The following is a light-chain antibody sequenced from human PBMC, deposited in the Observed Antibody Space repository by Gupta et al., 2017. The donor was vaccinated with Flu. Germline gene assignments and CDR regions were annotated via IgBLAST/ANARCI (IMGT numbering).Light chain of an antibody. J-gene: IGKJ2*01. V-gene: IGKV3-15*01. CDR2: GAS. CDR1: ESVRSD. CDR3: QKYHNWSPT. Sequence: PGTLAVSPGESGTPSCRASESVRSDLAWYQQKPGLAPRLRLHGASARAAGIPARFSGRGSGTEFTLSISSLQSEEFAVYYCQKYHNWSPTFGQGTKLEIK.